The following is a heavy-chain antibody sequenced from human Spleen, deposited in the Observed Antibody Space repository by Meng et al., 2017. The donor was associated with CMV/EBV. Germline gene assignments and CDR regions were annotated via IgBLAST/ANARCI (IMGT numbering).Heavy chain of an antibody. J-gene: IGHJ4*02. V-gene: IGHV3-48*02. D-gene: IGHD3-3*01. CDR2: ISSSGRTK. CDR3: ARAPIFGVVIRRVSHHDY. CDR1: GFTFSSYS. Sequence: GESLKISCAASGFTFSSYSMNWVRQAPGKGLEWVAYISSSGRTKYYADSVKGRFTVSRANGENSLYLQLDSLRDEDTAVYFCARAPIFGVVIRRVSHHDYWGQGTLVTVSS.